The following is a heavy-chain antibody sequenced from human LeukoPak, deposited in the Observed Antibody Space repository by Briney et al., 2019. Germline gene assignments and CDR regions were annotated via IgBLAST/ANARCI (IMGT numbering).Heavy chain of an antibody. V-gene: IGHV1-18*01. CDR3: AREVQQYYYGSGSPYYFDY. J-gene: IGHJ4*02. CDR2: ISAYNGNT. CDR1: GYTFTSYG. Sequence: GASVKVSCKASGYTFTSYGISWVRQAPGQGLEWMGWISAYNGNTNYPQKLQGRVTMTTDTSTSTAYMELRSLRSDDTAVYYCAREVQQYYYGSGSPYYFDYWGQGTLVTVSS. D-gene: IGHD3-10*01.